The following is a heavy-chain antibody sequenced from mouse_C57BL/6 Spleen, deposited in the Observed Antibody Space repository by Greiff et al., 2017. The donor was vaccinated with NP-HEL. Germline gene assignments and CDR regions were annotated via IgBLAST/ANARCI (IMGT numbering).Heavy chain of an antibody. D-gene: IGHD1-1*01. CDR1: GYTFTSYW. J-gene: IGHJ2*01. CDR3: ARKDYGSSPYYFDY. CDR2: IDPSDSYT. V-gene: IGHV1-50*01. Sequence: VQLQQPGAELVKPGASVKLSCKASGYTFTSYWMQWVKQRPGQGLEWIGEIDPSDSYTNYNQKFKGKATLTVDTSSSTAYMQLSSLTSEDSAVYYCARKDYGSSPYYFDYWGQGTTPTVSS.